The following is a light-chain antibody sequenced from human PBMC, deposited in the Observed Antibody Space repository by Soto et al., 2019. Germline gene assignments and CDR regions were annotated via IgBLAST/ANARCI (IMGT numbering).Light chain of an antibody. CDR3: QQYGSSSPWT. CDR1: QSISSW. V-gene: IGKV1-5*03. CDR2: KAS. Sequence: DIQMTQSPSTLSASVGDRVTITCRASQSISSWLAWYQQKPGRAPKLLIYKASSLETGVPSRFRGSGSGTEFTILIRSLQPDDFASYYCQQYGSSSPWTFGQGTKVEIK. J-gene: IGKJ1*01.